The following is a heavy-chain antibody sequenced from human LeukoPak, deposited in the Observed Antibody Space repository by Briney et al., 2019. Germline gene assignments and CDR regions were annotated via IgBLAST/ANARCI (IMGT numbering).Heavy chain of an antibody. CDR3: AKDQDYYDSSGGPAGAFDI. CDR2: ISGSGGST. V-gene: IGHV3-23*01. CDR1: GFPFGNFA. J-gene: IGHJ3*02. D-gene: IGHD3-22*01. Sequence: PGGSLRLSCTASGFPFGNFAMSWVRQAPGKGLEWVSAISGSGGSTYYADSVKGRFTISRDNSKNTLYLQMNSLRAEDTAVYYCAKDQDYYDSSGGPAGAFDIWGQGTMVTVSS.